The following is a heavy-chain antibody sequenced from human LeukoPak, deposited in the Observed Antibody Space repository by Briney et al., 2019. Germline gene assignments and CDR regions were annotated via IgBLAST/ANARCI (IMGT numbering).Heavy chain of an antibody. Sequence: SETLSLTCTVSGGSISSYYWSWIRQPPGKGLEWIGNIYNSGGTNYNLSLKSRVTTSVDTSKNQFSLKLTSVTAADTAVYYCARYRGNSNGGFDPWGQGTLVTVSS. V-gene: IGHV4-59*01. CDR1: GGSISSYY. J-gene: IGHJ5*02. CDR3: ARYRGNSNGGFDP. CDR2: IYNSGGT. D-gene: IGHD4-23*01.